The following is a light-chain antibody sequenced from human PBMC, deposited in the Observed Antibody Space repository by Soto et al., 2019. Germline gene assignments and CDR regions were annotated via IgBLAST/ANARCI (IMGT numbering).Light chain of an antibody. V-gene: IGLV1-51*01. J-gene: IGLJ3*02. CDR2: DNN. CDR1: TSNIGTNY. CDR3: GTWDSSLTAVV. Sequence: QSVLTQPPSVSAAPGQKVTTSCSGNTSNIGTNYVSWHQQLPGTAPKLLIHDNNKRFSGIPDRFSASKSGTSATLAISGLQTGDEADYYCGTWDSSLTAVVFGGGTKLTVL.